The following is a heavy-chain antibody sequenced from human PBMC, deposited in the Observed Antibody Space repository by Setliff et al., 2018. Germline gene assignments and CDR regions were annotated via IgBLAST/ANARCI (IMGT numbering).Heavy chain of an antibody. J-gene: IGHJ3*02. CDR2: TYYSGST. CDR1: GASVSGNSYY. D-gene: IGHD1-26*01. CDR3: AKIAGGGLATGAFDI. V-gene: IGHV4-39*07. Sequence: SETLSLTCTVSGASVSGNSYYWGWIRQPPGKGLEWIASTYYSGSTYYNPSLKSRVTISVDNAKNSLYLQMNSLRAEDTALYYCAKIAGGGLATGAFDIWGQGTMVTVSS.